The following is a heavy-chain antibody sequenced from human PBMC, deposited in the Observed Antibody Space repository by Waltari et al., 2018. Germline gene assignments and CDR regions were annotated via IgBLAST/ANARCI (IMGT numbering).Heavy chain of an antibody. V-gene: IGHV4-39*01. D-gene: IGHD3-10*01. CDR2: MYYRGSS. CDR1: GDSVTRSSYY. J-gene: IGHJ5*01. CDR3: ARAFGSGSYAWFDS. Sequence: QLQLQESGPGLVKPSETLSLTCAVSGDSVTRSSYYWGWIRQPPRKGLEWIGIMYYRGSSYSNPSLKSRVTISVDTSKNQFSLKLSSVAAADTAVYYCARAFGSGSYAWFDSWGQGTLVTVSS.